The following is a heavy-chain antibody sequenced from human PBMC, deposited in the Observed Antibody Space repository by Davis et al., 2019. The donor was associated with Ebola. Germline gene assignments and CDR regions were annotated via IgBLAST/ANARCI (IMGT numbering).Heavy chain of an antibody. Sequence: GESLKISCKGSGYNFNRHWIAWVRQMPGKGLEWMGIIYPGDSDTRYSPSFQGQVTISADKSISTAYLQWSSLKASDTAMYYCASSIVGARDYWGQGTLVTVSS. CDR2: IYPGDSDT. V-gene: IGHV5-51*01. CDR3: ASSIVGARDY. J-gene: IGHJ4*02. D-gene: IGHD1-26*01. CDR1: GYNFNRHW.